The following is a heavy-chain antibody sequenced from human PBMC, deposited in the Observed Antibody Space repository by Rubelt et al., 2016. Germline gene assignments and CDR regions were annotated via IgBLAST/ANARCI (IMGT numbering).Heavy chain of an antibody. CDR2: INAGNGNT. V-gene: IGHV1-3*01. Sequence: INAGNGNTKYSQKFQGRVTITGDTSASTAYMELSSLRSEDTAVYYCASEVAVAGTVYFQHWGQGALVTVSS. CDR3: ASEVAVAGTVYFQH. D-gene: IGHD6-19*01. J-gene: IGHJ1*01.